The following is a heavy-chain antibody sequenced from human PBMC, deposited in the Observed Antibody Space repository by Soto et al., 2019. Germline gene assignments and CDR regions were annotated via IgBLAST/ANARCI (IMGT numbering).Heavy chain of an antibody. J-gene: IGHJ5*02. CDR3: ARENYSGYAGNWFDP. CDR2: IYYSGST. CDR1: GGSISSYY. V-gene: IGHV4-59*12. Sequence: VQLQASGPGLVKPSETLSLTCTVSGGSISSYYWSWIRQPPGKGLEWIGYIYYSGSTNYNPSLKSRVTISVDTSKNQCALKLSSVTAADTAVYYCARENYSGYAGNWFDPWGQGTLVTVSS. D-gene: IGHD5-12*01.